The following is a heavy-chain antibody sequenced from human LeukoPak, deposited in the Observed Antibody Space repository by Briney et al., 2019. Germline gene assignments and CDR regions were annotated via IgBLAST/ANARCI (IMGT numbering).Heavy chain of an antibody. CDR1: GGSFSSYY. D-gene: IGHD6-13*01. J-gene: IGHJ4*01. CDR3: AGGVAAAGTGGDYFEH. V-gene: IGHV4-4*07. Sequence: SETLSLTCTVSGGSFSSYYWSWIRQPAGKGLEWIARIYTGGSTNYNPSLKSRGTISVDESKNQSSFKLISVTAAERSVEYCAGGVAAAGTGGDYFEHW. CDR2: IYTGGST.